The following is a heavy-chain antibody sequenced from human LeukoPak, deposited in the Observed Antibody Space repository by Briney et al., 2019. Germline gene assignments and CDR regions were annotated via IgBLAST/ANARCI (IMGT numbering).Heavy chain of an antibody. J-gene: IGHJ4*02. Sequence: ASVKVSCKASGYTFSDNYMHWVRQAPGQGLQWMGRIIPKSGVTNYAQKFQGRVTMTRDTSISTAYMELSSLRSDDTAVYYCARKYSSSWYEPGYFDYWGQGTLVTVSS. CDR2: IIPKSGVT. D-gene: IGHD6-13*01. CDR1: GYTFSDNY. CDR3: ARKYSSSWYEPGYFDY. V-gene: IGHV1-2*06.